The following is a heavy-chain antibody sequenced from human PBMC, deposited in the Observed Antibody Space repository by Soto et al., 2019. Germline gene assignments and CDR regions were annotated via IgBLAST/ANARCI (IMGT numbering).Heavy chain of an antibody. D-gene: IGHD5-12*01. CDR1: GFTFSSYG. CDR3: AKDGVLLALSLVDY. CDR2: ISYDGSNK. Sequence: PGGSLRLSCAASGFTFSSYGMHWVRQAPGKGLEWVAVISYDGSNKYYADSVKGRFTISRDNSKNTLYLQMNSLRAEDTAVYYCAKDGVLLALSLVDYWGQGTLVTVSS. V-gene: IGHV3-30*18. J-gene: IGHJ4*02.